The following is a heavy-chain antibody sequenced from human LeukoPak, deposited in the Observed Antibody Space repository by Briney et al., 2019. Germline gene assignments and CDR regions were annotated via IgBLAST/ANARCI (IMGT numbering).Heavy chain of an antibody. CDR1: GFTFSSYG. CDR3: ARGLIAAAGALDY. D-gene: IGHD6-13*01. V-gene: IGHV3-21*01. CDR2: ISSSSSYI. J-gene: IGHJ4*02. Sequence: GGTLRLSCAASGFTFSSYGMTWVRQAPGKGLEWVSSISSSSSYIYYADSVKGRFTISRDNAKNSLYLQMNSLRAEDTAVYYCARGLIAAAGALDYWGQGTLVTVSS.